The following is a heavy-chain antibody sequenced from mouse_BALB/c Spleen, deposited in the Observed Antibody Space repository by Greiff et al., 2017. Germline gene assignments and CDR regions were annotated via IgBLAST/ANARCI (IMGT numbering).Heavy chain of an antibody. CDR1: GFNIKDTY. CDR2: IDPANGNT. CDR3: ARSGDYGSAWFAY. D-gene: IGHD2-4*01. J-gene: IGHJ3*01. Sequence: EVQLQQSGAELVKPGASVKLSCTASGFNIKDTYMHWVKQRPEQGLEWIGRIDPANGNTKYDPKFQGKATITADTSSNTAYLQLSSLTSEDTAVYYCARSGDYGSAWFAYWGQGTLVTVSA. V-gene: IGHV14-3*02.